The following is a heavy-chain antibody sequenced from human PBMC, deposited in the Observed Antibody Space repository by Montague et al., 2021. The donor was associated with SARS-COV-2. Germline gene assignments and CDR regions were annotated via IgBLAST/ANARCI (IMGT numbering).Heavy chain of an antibody. J-gene: IGHJ3*02. CDR1: GGSISSYY. CDR2: IYYSGST. V-gene: IGHV4-59*01. CDR3: ARGSGRMGNALDI. Sequence: SETLSLTCTVSGGSISSYYWSWIRQPPGKGLEWIGYIYYSGSTNYNPSLKSRVTISVDTSKNQFSLKLSSVTAADTAVYYCARGSGRMGNALDIWGQGTMVTVSS. D-gene: IGHD6-19*01.